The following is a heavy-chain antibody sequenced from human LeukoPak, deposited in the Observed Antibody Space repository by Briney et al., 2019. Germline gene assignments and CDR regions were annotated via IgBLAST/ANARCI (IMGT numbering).Heavy chain of an antibody. Sequence: GRSLRLSCAASGFTFSSYAMSWVRQAPGKGLEWVSGISGPGGSTYYADSVKGRFTISRDNSKNTLYLQMNSLRAEDTAVYYCAKGLTYNYAYQFDYWGQGTLVTVSS. V-gene: IGHV3-23*01. J-gene: IGHJ4*02. CDR3: AKGLTYNYAYQFDY. D-gene: IGHD5-18*01. CDR2: ISGPGGST. CDR1: GFTFSSYA.